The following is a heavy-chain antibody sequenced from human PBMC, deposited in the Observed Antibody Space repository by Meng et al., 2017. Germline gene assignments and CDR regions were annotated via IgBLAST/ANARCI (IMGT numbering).Heavy chain of an antibody. J-gene: IGHJ6*02. CDR3: TRAGHCGSSCPYYYYYYGMDV. V-gene: IGHV3-49*03. CDR2: IRSKAYGGTT. CDR1: GFTFGDYA. Sequence: GGSLRLSCTASGFTFGDYAMSWFRQAPGKGLEWVGFIRSKAYGGTTEYAASVKGRFTISRDDSKSIAYLQMNSLKTEDTAVYYCTRAGHCGSSCPYYYYYYGMDVWGQGTTVTVSS. D-gene: IGHD6-13*01.